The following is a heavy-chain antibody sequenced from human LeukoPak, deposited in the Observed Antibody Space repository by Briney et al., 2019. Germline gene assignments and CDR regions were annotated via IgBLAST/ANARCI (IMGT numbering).Heavy chain of an antibody. Sequence: SETLSLTCTVSGGSISSYYWSWIRQPPGKGLEWIGYIYTSGSTNYNPSLKSRVTISVDTSKNQFSLKLSSVTAADTAVYYCARLANHDFWSGYYEGSFFDYWGQGTLVTVSS. J-gene: IGHJ4*02. CDR3: ARLANHDFWSGYYEGSFFDY. D-gene: IGHD3-3*01. CDR1: GGSISSYY. V-gene: IGHV4-4*09. CDR2: IYTSGST.